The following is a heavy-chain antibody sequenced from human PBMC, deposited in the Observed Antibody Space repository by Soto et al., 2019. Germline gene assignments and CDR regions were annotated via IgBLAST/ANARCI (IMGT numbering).Heavy chain of an antibody. CDR2: INHSGST. J-gene: IGHJ6*03. V-gene: IGHV4-34*01. CDR1: GGSFSGYY. Sequence: SETLSLTCAVYGGSFSGYYWSWIRQPPGKGLEWIGEINHSGSTNYNSSLKSRVTISVDTSKNQFSLKLSSVTAADTAVYYCARVRVTMVRGVVKSYYYYYVDVWGKGTTVTVSS. D-gene: IGHD3-10*01. CDR3: ARVRVTMVRGVVKSYYYYYVDV.